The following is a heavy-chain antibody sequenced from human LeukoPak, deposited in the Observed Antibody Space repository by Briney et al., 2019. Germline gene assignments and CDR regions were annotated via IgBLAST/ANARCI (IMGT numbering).Heavy chain of an antibody. CDR1: GFTFSSYG. J-gene: IGHJ4*02. CDR2: IRYDGGNK. V-gene: IGHV3-30*02. CDR3: AKDSRIAAAGTIGHSYYFDY. D-gene: IGHD6-13*01. Sequence: GGSLRLSCAASGFTFSSYGMHWVRQAPGKGLEWVAFIRYDGGNKYYADSVNGLFTISRDNSKNALYLQMNSLRAEDTAVYYCAKDSRIAAAGTIGHSYYFDYWGQGTLVTVSS.